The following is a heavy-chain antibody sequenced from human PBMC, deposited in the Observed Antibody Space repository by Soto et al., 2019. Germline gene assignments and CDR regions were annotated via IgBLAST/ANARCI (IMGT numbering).Heavy chain of an antibody. CDR2: IYYSGST. CDR1: GGSISTYY. Sequence: SETLSLTCTVSGGSISTYYWSWIRQPPGKGLEWIGSIYYSGSTNYNPSLKSRVTMSVDTSKNQFSLKLSSVTAADTAVYYCARVDGRFLEWRPPTGYYGMDVCGQGTTVTVSS. J-gene: IGHJ6*02. CDR3: ARVDGRFLEWRPPTGYYGMDV. D-gene: IGHD3-3*01. V-gene: IGHV4-59*01.